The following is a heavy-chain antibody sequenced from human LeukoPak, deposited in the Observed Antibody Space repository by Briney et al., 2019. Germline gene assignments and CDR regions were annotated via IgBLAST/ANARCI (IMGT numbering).Heavy chain of an antibody. Sequence: PSETRSLTCTVSGGSISSYYWSWIRQPPGKGLEWIGYIYYSGSTNYNPSLKSRVTISVDTSKNQFSLKLSSVTAADTAVYYCARDSFSADAFDIWGQGTMVTVSS. D-gene: IGHD2/OR15-2a*01. J-gene: IGHJ3*02. V-gene: IGHV4-59*01. CDR1: GGSISSYY. CDR2: IYYSGST. CDR3: ARDSFSADAFDI.